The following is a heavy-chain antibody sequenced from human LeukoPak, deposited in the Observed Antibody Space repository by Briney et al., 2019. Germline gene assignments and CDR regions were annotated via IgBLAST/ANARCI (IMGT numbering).Heavy chain of an antibody. J-gene: IGHJ6*02. Sequence: PGGSLRLSCAASGFTFSSYAMSRVRQAPGKGLEWVSAISGSGGSTYYADSVKGRFTISRDNSKNTLYLQMNSLRAEDTAVYYCAKDLSIAAAPRYGMDVWGQGTTVTVSS. CDR2: ISGSGGST. CDR3: AKDLSIAAAPRYGMDV. CDR1: GFTFSSYA. V-gene: IGHV3-23*01. D-gene: IGHD6-13*01.